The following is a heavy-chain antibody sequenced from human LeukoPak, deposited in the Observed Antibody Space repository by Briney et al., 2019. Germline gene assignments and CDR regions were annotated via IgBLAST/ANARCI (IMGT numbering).Heavy chain of an antibody. CDR1: GGSISSSSYY. CDR2: IYYSGST. V-gene: IGHV4-39*07. Sequence: SETLSLTCTLSGGSISSSSYYWGWIRQPPGKGLEWIGSIYYSGSTYYNPSLKSRVTISVDTSKNQFSLKLNSVTAADTALYYCARVSGSYYSDYWGRGTLVTVSS. D-gene: IGHD1-26*01. CDR3: ARVSGSYYSDY. J-gene: IGHJ4*02.